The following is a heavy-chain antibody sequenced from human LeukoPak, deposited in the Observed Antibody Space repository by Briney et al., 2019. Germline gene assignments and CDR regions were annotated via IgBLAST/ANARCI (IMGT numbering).Heavy chain of an antibody. V-gene: IGHV3-74*01. D-gene: IGHD6-13*01. CDR2: INSDGSST. J-gene: IGHJ4*02. Sequence: GGSLRLSCAASGFTFSSYWMHWVRQAPGKWLVWVSRINSDGSSTSYADSVKGRFTISRDNAKNTLYLQMNSLRAEDTAVYYCARQGTIAAAEIDYWGQGTLVTVSS. CDR1: GFTFSSYW. CDR3: ARQGTIAAAEIDY.